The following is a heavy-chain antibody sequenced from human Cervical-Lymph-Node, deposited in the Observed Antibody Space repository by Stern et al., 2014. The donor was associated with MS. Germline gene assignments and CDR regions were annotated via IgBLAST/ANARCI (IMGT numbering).Heavy chain of an antibody. CDR1: GFTFDDYA. CDR2: ISWNSGNI. D-gene: IGHD3-16*01. Sequence: EVQLVESGGGLVQPGRSLRLSCAASGFTFDDYAMHWVRPAPGKGLAWVSGISWNSGNIVYADSKKGRITISRDDDKNSLYLEINKLRAEDTALYYCVNDTGPRLGGYYYGLDVWGQGTTVTVSS. V-gene: IGHV3-9*01. CDR3: VNDTGPRLGGYYYGLDV. J-gene: IGHJ6*02.